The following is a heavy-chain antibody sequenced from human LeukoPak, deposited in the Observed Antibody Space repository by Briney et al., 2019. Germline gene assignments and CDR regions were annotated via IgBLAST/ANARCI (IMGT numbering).Heavy chain of an antibody. CDR3: ARPYCSSTSCPYYYGMDV. J-gene: IGHJ6*02. D-gene: IGHD2-2*01. Sequence: GASVKVSRKASGYTFTGYYMHWVRQAPGQGLEWMGRINPNSDGTNYAQKFQGRVTMTRDTSISTAYMELSRLRSDDTAVYYCARPYCSSTSCPYYYGMDVWGQGTTVTVSS. CDR1: GYTFTGYY. CDR2: INPNSDGT. V-gene: IGHV1-2*06.